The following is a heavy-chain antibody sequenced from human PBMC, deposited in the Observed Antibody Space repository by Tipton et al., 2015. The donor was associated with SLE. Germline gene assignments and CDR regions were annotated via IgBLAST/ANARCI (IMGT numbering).Heavy chain of an antibody. CDR3: ARVAAAGGETGFDP. Sequence: TLSLTCTVSGGSISSSSCYWGWIRQPPGKGLEWIGSIYYSGSTYYNPSLKSRVTISVDTSKNQFSLKLSSVTAADTAVYYCARVAAAGGETGFDPWGQGTLVTVSS. CDR2: IYYSGST. V-gene: IGHV4-39*07. CDR1: GGSISSSSCY. D-gene: IGHD6-13*01. J-gene: IGHJ5*02.